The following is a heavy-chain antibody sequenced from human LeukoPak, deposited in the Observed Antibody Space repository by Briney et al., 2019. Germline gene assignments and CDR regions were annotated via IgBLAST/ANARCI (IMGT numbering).Heavy chain of an antibody. CDR3: ARGEDYGSGTVHFDY. Sequence: NPSETLSLTCTVSGGSISSSNWWSWVRQPPGKGLEWIGEIYHGGSTNYSPSLKSRVTMSVDRSKNQFSLKLSSVTAADTAVYYCARGEDYGSGTVHFDYWGQGTLVTVSS. CDR2: IYHGGST. V-gene: IGHV4-4*02. J-gene: IGHJ4*02. CDR1: GGSISSSNW. D-gene: IGHD3-10*01.